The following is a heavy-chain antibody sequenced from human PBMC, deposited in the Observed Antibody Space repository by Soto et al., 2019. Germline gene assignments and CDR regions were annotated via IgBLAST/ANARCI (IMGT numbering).Heavy chain of an antibody. J-gene: IGHJ1*01. CDR3: ARRITMIVKT. CDR1: GYTFTSYD. D-gene: IGHD3-22*01. Sequence: QVQLVQSGAEVKKPGASVKVSCKASGYTFTSYDINWVRQATGQGLEWMGWMNPNSGNTIYAQKFQGRVPMTRNTATSTACMALNSLRSEESAVFCFARRITMIVKTGGQGNLGNVS. CDR2: MNPNSGNT. V-gene: IGHV1-8*01.